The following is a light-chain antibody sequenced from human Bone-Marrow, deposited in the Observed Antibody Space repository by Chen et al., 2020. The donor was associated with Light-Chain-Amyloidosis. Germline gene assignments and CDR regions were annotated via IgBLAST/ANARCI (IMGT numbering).Light chain of an antibody. CDR2: EDD. CDR1: SGNIATNY. V-gene: IGLV6-57*01. CDR3: QSYQGSSQGV. J-gene: IGLJ3*02. Sequence: NFMLTQPHSVSESPGKTVIISCTRSSGNIATNYVQWYQQRPGSSPTTVIYEDDQRPSGVPDRFSGSIDRSSNSASLTISGLQTEDEADYYCQSYQGSSQGVFGGGTKLTVL.